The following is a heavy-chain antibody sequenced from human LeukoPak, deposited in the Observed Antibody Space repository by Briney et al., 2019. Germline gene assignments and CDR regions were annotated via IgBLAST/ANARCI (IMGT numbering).Heavy chain of an antibody. J-gene: IGHJ5*02. V-gene: IGHV4-34*01. CDR3: ARRRACSSTSCYRTYNWFDP. D-gene: IGHD2-2*02. CDR2: INHSGST. Sequence: PSETLSLTCAVCGGSFSGYYWSWIRQPPGKGLEWIGEINHSGSTNYNPSLKSRVTISVDTSKNQFSLKLSSVTAADTAVYYCARRRACSSTSCYRTYNWFDPWGQGTLVTVSS. CDR1: GGSFSGYY.